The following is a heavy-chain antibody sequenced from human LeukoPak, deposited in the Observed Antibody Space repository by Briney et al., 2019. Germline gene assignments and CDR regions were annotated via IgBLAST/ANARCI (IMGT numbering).Heavy chain of an antibody. Sequence: GGSLRLSCAASGFTFSSYSMNWVRQAPGKGLEWVSSISSSSSYIYYADSVKGRFTISRDNAKNSLYLQMNSLRAEDTAVYYCARGGGYSYGFRYYFDYWGQGTLVTVSS. CDR1: GFTFSSYS. D-gene: IGHD5-18*01. V-gene: IGHV3-21*04. CDR2: ISSSSSYI. J-gene: IGHJ4*02. CDR3: ARGGGYSYGFRYYFDY.